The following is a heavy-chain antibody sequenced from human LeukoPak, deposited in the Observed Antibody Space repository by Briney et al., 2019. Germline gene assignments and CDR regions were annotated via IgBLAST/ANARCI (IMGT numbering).Heavy chain of an antibody. J-gene: IGHJ4*02. CDR3: ARVGTPTAPPPPPLIDY. CDR2: IHYSGST. D-gene: IGHD3-10*01. V-gene: IGHV4-59*01. Sequence: SETLSLTCTVSGGSISSYYWSWIRQLPGKGLEWIGYIHYSGSTNYNPSLKSRVTISVDTSKNQFSLKLSSVTAADTAIYYCARVGTPTAPPPPPLIDYWGQGTLVTVSS. CDR1: GGSISSYY.